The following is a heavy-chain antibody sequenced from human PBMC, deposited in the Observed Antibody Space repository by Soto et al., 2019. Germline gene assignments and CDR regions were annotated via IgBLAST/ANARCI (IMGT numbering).Heavy chain of an antibody. CDR2: ISVSVCII. CDR1: GFTFSDYF. D-gene: IGHD6-6*01. Sequence: PGGSLRLSCAASGFTFSDYFMSWLRQAPGKGLEWLSFISVSVCIIYYADSVKGRFTISRDNSKNTLYLQMNSLRAEDTAVYYCAKDYSSSSFSFDYWGQGTLVTVSS. CDR3: AKDYSSSSFSFDY. V-gene: IGHV3-23*01. J-gene: IGHJ4*02.